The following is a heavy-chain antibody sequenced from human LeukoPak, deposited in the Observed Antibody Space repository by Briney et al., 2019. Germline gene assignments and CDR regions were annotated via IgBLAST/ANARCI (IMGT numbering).Heavy chain of an antibody. CDR3: AKKAGYGMVCMDV. Sequence: GGSLRLSCAASGFTFINYAISWVRQAPGKGLEWVSAISGSGGSTYYADSVKGRFTISRDNSKNTLYLQMNSLRAEDTAVYYCAKKAGYGMVCMDVWGQGTTVTVSS. CDR1: GFTFINYA. CDR2: ISGSGGST. J-gene: IGHJ6*02. D-gene: IGHD2-8*01. V-gene: IGHV3-23*01.